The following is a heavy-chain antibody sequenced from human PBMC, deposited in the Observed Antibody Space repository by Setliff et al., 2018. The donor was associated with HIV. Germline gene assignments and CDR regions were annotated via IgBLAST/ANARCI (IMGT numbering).Heavy chain of an antibody. V-gene: IGHV4-30-4*08. CDR1: GGSVRSDDYY. CDR2: IYYTGST. D-gene: IGHD4-17*01. CDR3: VRDDYGYNGKGFDY. J-gene: IGHJ4*02. Sequence: PSETLSLTCTVFGGSVRSDDYYWSWIRQPPGKGLEWIGYIYYTGSTHYNPSLKGRLSMSTSENQFSLKLTSVTAADTAVYYCVRDDYGYNGKGFDYWGPGTLVTV.